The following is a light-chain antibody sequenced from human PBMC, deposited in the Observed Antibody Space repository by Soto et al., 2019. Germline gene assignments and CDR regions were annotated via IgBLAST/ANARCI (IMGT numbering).Light chain of an antibody. J-gene: IGKJ2*01. CDR3: QQSYSTPRT. CDR2: AAS. Sequence: DIQMTQSPSSLSASVGDRVTITCRASQSISSYLNWYQQKPGKAPKLLIYAASSLQSGVPSRFSGSGSGRDFTLTISSLQPEAFATYYCQQSYSTPRTFGQGTKLEIK. CDR1: QSISSY. V-gene: IGKV1-39*01.